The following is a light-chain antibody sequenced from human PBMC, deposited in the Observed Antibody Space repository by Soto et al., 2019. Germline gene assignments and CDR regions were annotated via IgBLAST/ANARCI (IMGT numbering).Light chain of an antibody. CDR1: SSDVGVYNY. V-gene: IGLV2-14*01. CDR3: SSYTSSSTRV. J-gene: IGLJ1*01. CDR2: DVS. Sequence: QSVLTQPASVSGSPGQSITIACTGTSSDVGVYNYVSWYQQHPGKARKLMIYDVSNRPSGVSNRFSGYKSGNTASLTISGLQAEDEADYYCSSYTSSSTRVFGTGTKLNVL.